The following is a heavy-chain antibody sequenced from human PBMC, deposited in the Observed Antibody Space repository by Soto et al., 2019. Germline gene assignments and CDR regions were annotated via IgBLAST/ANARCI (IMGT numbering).Heavy chain of an antibody. CDR3: ARAGGYSFGYRGDAFDI. V-gene: IGHV4-31*03. CDR2: IYYSGST. CDR1: GGSISSSGYY. Sequence: TLSLTCTVSGGSISSSGYYWSWISQPPGKGLEWIGYIYYSGSTYYNPSLKSRVTISVDTSKNQFSLKLTSVTAADTAVYYCARAGGYSFGYRGDAFDIWGQGTMVTVSS. D-gene: IGHD5-18*01. J-gene: IGHJ3*02.